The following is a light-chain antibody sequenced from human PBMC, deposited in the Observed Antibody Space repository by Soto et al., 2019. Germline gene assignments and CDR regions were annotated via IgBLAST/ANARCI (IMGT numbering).Light chain of an antibody. CDR3: AAWDDSLSGPV. CDR1: SSNIGGNT. CDR2: NSN. Sequence: QSVLTQPSSASGTPGQRVTISCSGGSSNIGGNTAHRYQQFPGTAPKLLIYNSNQRPSGVPDRFSGSKSGTSASLAISGLQSEDEAMYYCAAWDDSLSGPVFGEGTKLTVL. V-gene: IGLV1-44*01. J-gene: IGLJ2*01.